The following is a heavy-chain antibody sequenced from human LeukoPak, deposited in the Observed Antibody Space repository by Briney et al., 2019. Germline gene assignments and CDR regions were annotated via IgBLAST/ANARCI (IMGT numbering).Heavy chain of an antibody. J-gene: IGHJ4*02. Sequence: PSETLSLTCTVSGGSISSYYWSWIRQPPGKGLEWIGYIYYSGSTNYNPSLKSRVTISIDTSKNQFSLKLSSVTAADTAVYYCARGRSYYTYWGRGTLVTVSS. D-gene: IGHD1-26*01. CDR3: ARGRSYYTY. CDR1: GGSISSYY. V-gene: IGHV4-59*01. CDR2: IYYSGST.